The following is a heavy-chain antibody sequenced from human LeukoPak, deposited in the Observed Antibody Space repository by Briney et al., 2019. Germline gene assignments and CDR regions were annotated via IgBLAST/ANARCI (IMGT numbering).Heavy chain of an antibody. CDR2: ITGSGGNT. D-gene: IGHD5-12*01. J-gene: IGHJ4*02. CDR3: AKSSHYSGYDWGYDY. V-gene: IGHV3-23*01. Sequence: PGGSLRLSCAASGFTFNNYAMTWVRQAPGKGLEWVSGITGSGGNTYYTDSVKGRFTISRDNSKNTLYLQMNSLRAEDTAVYYCAKSSHYSGYDWGYDYWGQGNLVTVSS. CDR1: GFTFNNYA.